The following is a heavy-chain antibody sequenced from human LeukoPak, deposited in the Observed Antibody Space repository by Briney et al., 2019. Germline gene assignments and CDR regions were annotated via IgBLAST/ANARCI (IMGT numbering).Heavy chain of an antibody. CDR2: ISSSSSTI. Sequence: PGGSLRLSCAASGFTFSSYSMNWVRQAPGKGLEWVSYISSSSSTIYYADSVKGRLTISRDNAKNSLYLQMNSLRDEDTAVYYCARNPGVCSGGSCYYPFDYWGQGTLVTVSS. D-gene: IGHD2-15*01. J-gene: IGHJ4*02. CDR1: GFTFSSYS. CDR3: ARNPGVCSGGSCYYPFDY. V-gene: IGHV3-48*02.